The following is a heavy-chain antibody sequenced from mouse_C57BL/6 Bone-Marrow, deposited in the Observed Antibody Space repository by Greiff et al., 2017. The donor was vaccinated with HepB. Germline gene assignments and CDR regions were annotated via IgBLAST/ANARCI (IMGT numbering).Heavy chain of an antibody. D-gene: IGHD1-1*01. CDR2: IDPSDSET. V-gene: IGHV1-52*01. CDR1: GYTFTSYW. Sequence: VQLQQPGAELVRPGSSVKLSCKASGYTFTSYWMHWVKQRPIQGLEWIGNIDPSDSETHYNQKFKDKATLTVDKSSSTAYMQLSSLTSEDSAVYYCARSITTVPRFDYWGQGTTLTVSS. J-gene: IGHJ2*01. CDR3: ARSITTVPRFDY.